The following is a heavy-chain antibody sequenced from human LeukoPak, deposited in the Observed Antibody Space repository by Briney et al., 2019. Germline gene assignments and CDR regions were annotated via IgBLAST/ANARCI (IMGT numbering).Heavy chain of an antibody. Sequence: PGGSLRLSCAASGSSFSRFAMSWVRQAPGKGLEWIGEIYHSGSTNYNPSLKSRVTISVDKSKNQFSLNLSSVTAADTAVYYCAREHYDFWSGSQRRGYFDYWGQGTLVTVSS. D-gene: IGHD3-3*01. CDR2: IYHSGST. V-gene: IGHV4-4*02. CDR3: AREHYDFWSGSQRRGYFDY. J-gene: IGHJ4*02. CDR1: GSSFSRFA.